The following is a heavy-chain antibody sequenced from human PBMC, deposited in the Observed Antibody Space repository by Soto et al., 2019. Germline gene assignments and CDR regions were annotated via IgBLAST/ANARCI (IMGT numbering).Heavy chain of an antibody. D-gene: IGHD7-27*01. CDR1: GFTFRRYA. Sequence: EVQLLESGGGLVQPGGSLRLSCAASGFTFRRYAMSWVRQAPGKGLEWVSGIGGSGEWVAVISGSGGSTYYADSLKGRFNISRDNSKNTLYLQMNSPRVEDTAVYYCVKGGWGSHFDCWGQGTLVTVSS. CDR2: ISGSGGST. J-gene: IGHJ4*02. V-gene: IGHV3-23*01. CDR3: VKGGWGSHFDC.